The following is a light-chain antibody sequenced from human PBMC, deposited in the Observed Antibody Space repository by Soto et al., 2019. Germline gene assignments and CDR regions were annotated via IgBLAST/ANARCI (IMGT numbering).Light chain of an antibody. Sequence: QSVLTQPPSVSGAPGQRVTISCTGSSSNIGAGYDVHWYQQLPGTAPKLLIYGNSNRPSGVPDRFSGSKSGISASLAITGLQAEDEADYYCQSYDSSLSGRVVFGGGTKVTVL. CDR2: GNS. V-gene: IGLV1-40*01. CDR3: QSYDSSLSGRVV. CDR1: SSNIGAGYD. J-gene: IGLJ2*01.